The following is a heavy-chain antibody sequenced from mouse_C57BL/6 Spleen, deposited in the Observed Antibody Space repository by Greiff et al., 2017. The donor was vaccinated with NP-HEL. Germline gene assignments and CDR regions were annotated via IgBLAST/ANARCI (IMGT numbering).Heavy chain of an antibody. CDR3: ARRGAYYSNYVPWFAY. CDR1: GYTFTDYN. D-gene: IGHD2-5*01. Sequence: VQLQQSGPELVKPGASVKIPCKASGYTFTDYNMDWVKQSHGKSLEWIGDINPNNGGTIYNQKFKGKATLTVDKSSSTAYMELRSLTSEDPAVYYWARRGAYYSNYVPWFAYWGQGTLVTVSA. J-gene: IGHJ3*01. V-gene: IGHV1-18*01. CDR2: INPNNGGT.